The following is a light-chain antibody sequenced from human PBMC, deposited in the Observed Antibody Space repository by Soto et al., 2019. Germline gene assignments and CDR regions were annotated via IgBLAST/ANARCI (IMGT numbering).Light chain of an antibody. CDR1: SSDVGVYEY. J-gene: IGLJ1*01. CDR2: DVT. CDR3: ASYAATNNFGV. V-gene: IGLV2-8*01. Sequence: QSALTQPPSASGSPGQSVTISCAGTSSDVGVYEYVSWYQQHPGRAHQLIIYDVTKRPSGVPDRFSGSRSGNTASLTVSGLQAEDEGDYYCASYAATNNFGVFGSVTKPTVL.